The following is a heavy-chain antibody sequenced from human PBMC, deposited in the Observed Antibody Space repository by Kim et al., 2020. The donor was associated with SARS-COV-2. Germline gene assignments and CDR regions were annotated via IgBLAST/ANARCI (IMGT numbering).Heavy chain of an antibody. Sequence: SETLSLTCAVYGGSFSGYYWSWIRQPPGKGLEWIGEINHSGSTNYNPSLKSRVTISVDTSKNQFSLKLSTVTAADTAVYYCSRGLAYGSWSDYYFFDYY. D-gene: IGHD3-10*01. V-gene: IGHV4-34*01. CDR3: SRGLAYGSWSDYYFFDYY. CDR2: INHSGST. J-gene: IGHJ6*03. CDR1: GGSFSGYY.